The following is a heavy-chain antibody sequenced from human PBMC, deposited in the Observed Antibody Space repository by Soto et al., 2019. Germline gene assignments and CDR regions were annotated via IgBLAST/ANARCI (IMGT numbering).Heavy chain of an antibody. Sequence: QVQLQESGPGLVKPSETLSLTCTVSGGSVSSGSYYWSWIRQPPGKGLEWIGYIYYSGSTNYNPPPQRRVTRPVGTSKTQFSLKLSSVTAADTAVYYCAGEETVNYFYCGMDVWGQGTTVTVSS. D-gene: IGHD3-22*01. J-gene: IGHJ6*02. V-gene: IGHV4-61*01. CDR1: GGSVSSGSYY. CDR2: IYYSGST. CDR3: AGEETVNYFYCGMDV.